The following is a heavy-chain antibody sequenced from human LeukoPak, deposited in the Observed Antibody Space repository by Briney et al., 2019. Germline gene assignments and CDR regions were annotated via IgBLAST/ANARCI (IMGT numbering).Heavy chain of an antibody. CDR3: ARVSQPSYYYDSSGYYPFYFDY. CDR1: GFTFSSYA. V-gene: IGHV3-30-3*01. J-gene: IGHJ4*02. D-gene: IGHD3-22*01. CDR2: ISYDGSNK. Sequence: GGSLRLSCAASGFTFSSYAMHWVRQAPGKGLEWVAVISYDGSNKYYADSVKGRFTISRDNSKNTLYLQMNSLRVEDTAVYYCARVSQPSYYYDSSGYYPFYFDYWGQGTLVTVSS.